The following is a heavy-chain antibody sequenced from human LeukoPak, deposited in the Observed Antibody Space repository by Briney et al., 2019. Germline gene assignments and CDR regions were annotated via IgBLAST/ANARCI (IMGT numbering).Heavy chain of an antibody. CDR2: ISAYNGNT. CDR3: ARDRHIVVVPAARYYGMDV. CDR1: GYTFTSYG. Sequence: GASVKVSCKASGYTFTSYGISWARQAPGQGLEWVGWISAYNGNTNYAQKLQGRVTMTTDTSTSTAYMELRSLRSDDTAVYYCARDRHIVVVPAARYYGMDVWGQGTTVTVSS. J-gene: IGHJ6*02. V-gene: IGHV1-18*01. D-gene: IGHD2-2*01.